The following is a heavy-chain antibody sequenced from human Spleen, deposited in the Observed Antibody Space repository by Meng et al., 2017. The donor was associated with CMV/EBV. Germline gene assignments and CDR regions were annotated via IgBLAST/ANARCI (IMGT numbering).Heavy chain of an antibody. V-gene: IGHV4-34*01. J-gene: IGHJ4*02. Sequence: LTCSVYGGSFSSYYWSWIRQPPGKGLEWIGEINHRGNTNYNPSLTSRVTISVDTSRKQFSLKVTSVTAADTAVYYCAGDSGWQPGGYWGQGTLVTVSS. CDR1: GGSFSSYY. D-gene: IGHD3-10*01. CDR2: INHRGNT. CDR3: AGDSGWQPGGY.